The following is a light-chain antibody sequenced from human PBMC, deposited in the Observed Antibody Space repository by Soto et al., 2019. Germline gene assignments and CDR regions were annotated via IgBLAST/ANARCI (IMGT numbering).Light chain of an antibody. V-gene: IGLV1-40*01. CDR2: DNI. CDR1: ASNLGAKYA. J-gene: IGLJ3*02. Sequence: QSVLTQPPSVSGAPGQRVTISCTGSASNLGAKYAVHWYQHLPGTAPKLLIYDNIHRPSVVPDRFSGSKSDTSASLAITGRQAEDEADYYCQSYDTTLSGLVFGGGTKLTVL. CDR3: QSYDTTLSGLV.